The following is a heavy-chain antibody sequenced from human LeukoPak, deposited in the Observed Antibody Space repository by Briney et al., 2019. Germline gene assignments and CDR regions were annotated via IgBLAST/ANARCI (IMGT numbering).Heavy chain of an antibody. Sequence: GGSLRLSCAASGFTFRTYGMNWVRQAPGKGLEWISYINSNSDTVHYSNSVEGRFTISRDNAKNSLYLQMNSLRAEDTALYYCARDGGGGKLTLSAFDVWGQGTMVTVSS. D-gene: IGHD2-15*01. CDR2: INSNSDTV. CDR3: ARDGGGGKLTLSAFDV. J-gene: IGHJ3*01. V-gene: IGHV3-48*04. CDR1: GFTFRTYG.